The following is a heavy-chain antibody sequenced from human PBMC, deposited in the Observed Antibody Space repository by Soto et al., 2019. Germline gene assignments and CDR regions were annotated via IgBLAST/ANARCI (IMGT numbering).Heavy chain of an antibody. V-gene: IGHV4-34*01. D-gene: IGHD3-3*01. Sequence: SETLSLSSAGYGVSFSGYCWILLRPPPGKGLEWIGEINHSGSTNYNPSLKGRVTISVDTSKNQFSLKLSSVTAADTAVYYCARVRYWSGYYNWFDPWGQGTRVNVSA. J-gene: IGHJ5*02. CDR3: ARVRYWSGYYNWFDP. CDR1: GVSFSGYC. CDR2: INHSGST.